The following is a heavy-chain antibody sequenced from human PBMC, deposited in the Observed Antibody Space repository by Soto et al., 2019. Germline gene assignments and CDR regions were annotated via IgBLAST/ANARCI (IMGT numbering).Heavy chain of an antibody. CDR1: GFTFSSYS. CDR3: ARKGVAFDY. CDR2: ISTTSICI. V-gene: IGHV3-48*02. D-gene: IGHD3-3*01. J-gene: IGHJ4*02. Sequence: GGSLRLSCAASGFTFSSYSMNWVRQAPGKGLEWISYISTTSICIYYADSVTGRFTISRDNAKHSLFLKMNSLRDEDTAVYYCARKGVAFDYWGQGALVTVSS.